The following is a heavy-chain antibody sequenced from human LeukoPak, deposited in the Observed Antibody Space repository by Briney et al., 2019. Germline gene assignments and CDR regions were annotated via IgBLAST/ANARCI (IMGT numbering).Heavy chain of an antibody. Sequence: PSETLSLTCAVYGGSFSGYYWSWIRQPPGKGLEWIGEINHSGSTNYNPSLKSRVSISVDTPKNQFSLKLSSVTAADTAVYYCASYDFWSGYSFDYWGQGTLVTVSS. CDR3: ASYDFWSGYSFDY. CDR2: INHSGST. J-gene: IGHJ4*02. V-gene: IGHV4-34*01. CDR1: GGSFSGYY. D-gene: IGHD3-3*01.